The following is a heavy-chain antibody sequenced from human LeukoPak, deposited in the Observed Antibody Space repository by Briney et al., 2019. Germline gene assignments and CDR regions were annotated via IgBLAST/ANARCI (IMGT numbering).Heavy chain of an antibody. CDR3: ARERRYYYDSSGPLGY. CDR1: GFTFSSYG. J-gene: IGHJ4*02. V-gene: IGHV3-33*01. Sequence: GGSLRLSCAASGFTFSSYGMDWVRQAPGKGLEWVAAIWYDGSNKHYADSVKGRFTISRDNSKNTLHLQMNSLRAEDTAVYYCARERRYYYDSSGPLGYWGQGTLVTVSS. CDR2: IWYDGSNK. D-gene: IGHD3-22*01.